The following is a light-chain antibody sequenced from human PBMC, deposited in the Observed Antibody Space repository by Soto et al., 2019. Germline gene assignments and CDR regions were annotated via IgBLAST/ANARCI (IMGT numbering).Light chain of an antibody. CDR1: QSVSSSY. CDR3: QQYGSSPLIT. CDR2: GAS. J-gene: IGKJ5*01. Sequence: EIVLTQSPGTLSLSPGERATLSCRASQSVSSSYLAWHQQNPGQAPRLLISGASSRATRIPARFSGSGSGTEFTLTVSRLEPEDFAVYHCQQYGSSPLITFGQGTRLEI. V-gene: IGKV3-20*01.